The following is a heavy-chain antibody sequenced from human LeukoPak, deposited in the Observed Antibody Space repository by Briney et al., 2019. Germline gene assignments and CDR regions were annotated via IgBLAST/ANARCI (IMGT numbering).Heavy chain of an antibody. V-gene: IGHV4-39*01. CDR1: SGSISSDGYY. CDR2: VYYAGDT. J-gene: IGHJ4*02. Sequence: PSETLSLTCTVSSGSISSDGYYWGWIRQPPGKGLEWMGSVYYAGDTYYNPSLASRLTLSVATSTNQFSLKLRSATAADTAIYFCATQQSPGRPPRGDDYWGQGILVTVSS. CDR3: ATQQSPGRPPRGDDY.